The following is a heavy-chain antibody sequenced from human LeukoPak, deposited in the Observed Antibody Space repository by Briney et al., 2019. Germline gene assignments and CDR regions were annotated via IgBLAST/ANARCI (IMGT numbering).Heavy chain of an antibody. V-gene: IGHV4-34*01. Sequence: ASETLSLTCAVYGGSFSGYYWSWIRQPPGKGLEWIGEINHSGSTNYNPSLKSRVTISVDTSKNQFSLKLSSVTAADTAVYYCARESSAYYYKYWGQGTLVTVSS. D-gene: IGHD3-22*01. CDR2: INHSGST. CDR3: ARESSAYYYKY. CDR1: GGSFSGYY. J-gene: IGHJ4*02.